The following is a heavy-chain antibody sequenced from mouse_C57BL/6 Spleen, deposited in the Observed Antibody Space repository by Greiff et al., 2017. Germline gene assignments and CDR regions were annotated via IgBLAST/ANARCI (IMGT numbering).Heavy chain of an antibody. Sequence: QVQLQQPGAELVKPGASVKLSCKASGYTFTSYWMHWVKQRPGHGLEWIGMIHPYSGSTNYNEKFKSKATLTVDKSSSTAYMQLSSLTSEDSAVXYCATYYYGSSYGGYWGQGTTLTVSS. CDR2: IHPYSGST. CDR3: ATYYYGSSYGGY. CDR1: GYTFTSYW. V-gene: IGHV1-64*01. D-gene: IGHD1-1*01. J-gene: IGHJ2*01.